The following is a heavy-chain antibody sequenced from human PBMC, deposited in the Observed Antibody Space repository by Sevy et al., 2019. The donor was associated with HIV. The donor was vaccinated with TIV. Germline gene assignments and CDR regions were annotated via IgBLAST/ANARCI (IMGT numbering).Heavy chain of an antibody. V-gene: IGHV4-39*01. CDR2: IYYSGST. CDR1: GGSISSSSYY. J-gene: IGHJ6*02. Sequence: SETLSLTCTVSGGSISSSSYYWGWIRQPPGKGLEWIGSIYYSGSTYYNPSLKSRVTMSVDTSKNQFSLKLSSVTAADTAVYYCARVGYCSSTSCYSYYYYYGMDVWGQGTTVTVSS. D-gene: IGHD2-2*01. CDR3: ARVGYCSSTSCYSYYYYYGMDV.